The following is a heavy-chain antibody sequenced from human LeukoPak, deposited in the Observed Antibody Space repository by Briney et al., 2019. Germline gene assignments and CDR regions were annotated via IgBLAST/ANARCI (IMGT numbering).Heavy chain of an antibody. CDR2: ISSNGGSA. Sequence: GGSLRLSCAASGFTFSSYAMHWVRQAPGKGLEYVSAISSNGGSAYYANSVKGRFTISRDNSKNTLYLQMGSLRAEDMAVYYCARVDMGANDYWGQGTLVTVSS. CDR3: ARVDMGANDY. D-gene: IGHD1-26*01. CDR1: GFTFSSYA. J-gene: IGHJ4*02. V-gene: IGHV3-64*01.